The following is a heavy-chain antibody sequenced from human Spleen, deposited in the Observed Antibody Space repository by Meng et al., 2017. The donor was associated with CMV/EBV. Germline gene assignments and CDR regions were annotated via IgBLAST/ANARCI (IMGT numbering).Heavy chain of an antibody. CDR3: ARAIYSSGWPFDY. Sequence: GSLRLSCTVSGGSVSHSGYYWGWIRQPPGKGLEWIATIYYTGRTYYNPSLKSRVTISVDTSKNQFSLKVNSVTAADTALYYCARAIYSSGWPFDYWGQGTLVTVSS. D-gene: IGHD6-19*01. V-gene: IGHV4-39*07. CDR2: IYYTGRT. CDR1: GGSVSHSGYY. J-gene: IGHJ4*02.